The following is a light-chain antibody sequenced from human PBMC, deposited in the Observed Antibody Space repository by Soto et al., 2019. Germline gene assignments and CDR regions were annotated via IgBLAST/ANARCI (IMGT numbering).Light chain of an antibody. Sequence: QSVLTQPPSASGSIGQSVTISCTGTSSDVGGYNYVSWHQQHPGKAPKVMIYEVTKRPPGVPDRFSGSKSGNTASLTVSGLQAEDEADYYCSSFAGGGNPVLLGGGTKLTV. V-gene: IGLV2-8*01. CDR1: SSDVGGYNY. CDR3: SSFAGGGNPVL. CDR2: EVT. J-gene: IGLJ2*01.